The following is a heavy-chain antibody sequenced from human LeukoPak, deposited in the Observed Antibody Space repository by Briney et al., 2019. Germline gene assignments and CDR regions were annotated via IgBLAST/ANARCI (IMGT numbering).Heavy chain of an antibody. V-gene: IGHV3-66*01. CDR1: GFTVSTNY. CDR3: ARGTFD. Sequence: GGSLRLSCAASGFTVSTNYMSWVRQAPGKGLEWVSVIYSNDNTYYADSVKGRFTTSRDSSKNTLYLHMTSLRAEDTAVYYCARGTFDWGQGTLVTVSS. J-gene: IGHJ4*02. D-gene: IGHD1-14*01. CDR2: IYSNDNT.